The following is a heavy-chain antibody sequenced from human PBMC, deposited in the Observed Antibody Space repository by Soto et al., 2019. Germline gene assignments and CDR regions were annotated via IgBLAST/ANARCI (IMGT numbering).Heavy chain of an antibody. CDR3: AAPPNRDAYNYGY. CDR2: IVVGSGST. CDR1: GLTFSSSA. V-gene: IGHV1-58*01. Sequence: QVQLVQSGPEVRKPGTSVKVSCKTSGLTFSSSAVQWVRQARGQRLEWIGWIVVGSGSTKYAQKFQESVTITRDMSTSTAYMELSSLRSEDTAVYYCAAPPNRDAYNYGYWDQGTLVTVSS. D-gene: IGHD5-12*01. J-gene: IGHJ4*02.